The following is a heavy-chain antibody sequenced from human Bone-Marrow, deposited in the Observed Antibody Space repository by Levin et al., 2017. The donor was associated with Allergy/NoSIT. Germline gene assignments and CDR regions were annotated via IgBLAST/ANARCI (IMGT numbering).Heavy chain of an antibody. Sequence: PGGSLRLSCAASGFTFSTYAMSWVRQAPGKGLEWVSSLSATGDATFYADSVKGRFTISRDNSENTLYLQIQSLRPDDTAIYYCAKFGGNFCYYYGMAVWGQGTTVCVS. J-gene: IGHJ6*02. CDR3: AKFGGNFCYYYGMAV. D-gene: IGHD1-26*01. CDR1: GFTFSTYA. CDR2: LSATGDAT. V-gene: IGHV3-23*01.